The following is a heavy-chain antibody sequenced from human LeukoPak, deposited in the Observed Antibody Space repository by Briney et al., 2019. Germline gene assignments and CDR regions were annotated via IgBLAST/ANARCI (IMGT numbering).Heavy chain of an antibody. J-gene: IGHJ1*01. CDR1: GFTVSTNY. Sequence: GGSLRLSCAASGFTVSTNYMNWVRQAPGKGLEWVSVVYYGGDTYYADSVKGRFTISRDSSKNTLYLQMHSLRAEDTAVYYCASPGYCSGSVCYFGYLQHWGQGTLVTVST. D-gene: IGHD2-15*01. CDR3: ASPGYCSGSVCYFGYLQH. V-gene: IGHV3-53*01. CDR2: VYYGGDT.